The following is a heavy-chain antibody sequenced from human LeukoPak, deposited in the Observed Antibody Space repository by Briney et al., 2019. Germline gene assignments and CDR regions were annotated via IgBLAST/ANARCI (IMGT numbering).Heavy chain of an antibody. CDR3: ARDLGGVPFDY. Sequence: GASVKVSCKTSGYTFINYGITWLRQAPGQGLDWVGWISAYNNNTDYAQNLQGRVTMTTDTYTSTVYMELRSLTFDDTAVYYCARDLGGVPFDYWGQGTLVTVSS. V-gene: IGHV1-18*01. CDR2: ISAYNNNT. J-gene: IGHJ4*02. D-gene: IGHD2-8*02. CDR1: GYTFINYG.